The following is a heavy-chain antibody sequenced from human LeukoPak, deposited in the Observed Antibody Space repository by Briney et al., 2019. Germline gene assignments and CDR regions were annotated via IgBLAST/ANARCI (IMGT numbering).Heavy chain of an antibody. CDR2: IRSDGNSK. Sequence: GRSLRLSCAASGFTFRSFGLHWVRQAPGKGLEWVALIRSDGNSKNYADSVKGRFTISRDTSKNTVYLQMNNLRAVDTAVYYCAREGHTATADWGQGTLVTVSS. CDR3: AREGHTATAD. D-gene: IGHD4-11*01. J-gene: IGHJ4*02. V-gene: IGHV3-33*01. CDR1: GFTFRSFG.